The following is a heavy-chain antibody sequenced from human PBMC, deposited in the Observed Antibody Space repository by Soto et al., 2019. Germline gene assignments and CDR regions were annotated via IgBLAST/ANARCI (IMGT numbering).Heavy chain of an antibody. J-gene: IGHJ5*02. V-gene: IGHV1-8*01. CDR3: AREPTVTHNWFDP. Sequence: ASVKVSCKASGYTFTSYDINWVRQATGQGLEWMGWMNPNSGNTGYAQKFQGRVTMTRNTSISTAYMELSSLRSEDAAVYYCAREPTVTHNWFDPWGQGTLVTVS. D-gene: IGHD4-17*01. CDR2: MNPNSGNT. CDR1: GYTFTSYD.